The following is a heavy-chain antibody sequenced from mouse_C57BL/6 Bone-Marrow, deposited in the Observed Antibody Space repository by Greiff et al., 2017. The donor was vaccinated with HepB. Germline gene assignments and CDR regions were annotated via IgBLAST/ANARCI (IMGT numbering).Heavy chain of an antibody. Sequence: EVNVVESGGGLVQPGGSMKLSCVASGFTFSNYWMNWVRQSPEKGLEWVAQIRLKSDNYATHYAESVKGRFTISRDDSKSSVYLQMNNLRAEDTGIYYCTNDDYDGYAMDYWGQGTSVTVSS. CDR3: TNDDYDGYAMDY. D-gene: IGHD2-4*01. CDR1: GFTFSNYW. CDR2: IRLKSDNYAT. V-gene: IGHV6-3*01. J-gene: IGHJ4*01.